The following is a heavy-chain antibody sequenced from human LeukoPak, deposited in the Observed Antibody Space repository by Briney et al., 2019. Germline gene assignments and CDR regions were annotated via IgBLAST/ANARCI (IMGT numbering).Heavy chain of an antibody. CDR2: ISYDGSNK. J-gene: IGHJ4*02. D-gene: IGHD5-18*01. V-gene: IGHV3-30-3*01. CDR1: GFTFSSYA. Sequence: GRSLRLSCAASGFTFSSYAMHWVRQAPGKGLEWVAVISYDGSNKYYADSVKGRFTISRDNSKNTLYLQMNSLRDEDTAVYYCAKDPGSYGFYWGQGTLVTVSS. CDR3: AKDPGSYGFY.